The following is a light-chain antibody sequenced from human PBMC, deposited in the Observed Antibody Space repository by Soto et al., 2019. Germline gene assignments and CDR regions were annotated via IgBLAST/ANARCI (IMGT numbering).Light chain of an antibody. CDR3: AVWHDSLDGVV. CDR1: SSNIGDNT. J-gene: IGLJ2*01. V-gene: IGLV1-44*01. Sequence: QSVLTQPPSASGTPGQSVTISCSGSSSNIGDNTVNWYQQLPGTAPKLLMYSNDQRWSGVPDRFSGSKSGTSASLAISGLQSEDEADYYCAVWHDSLDGVVFGGGTKLTVL. CDR2: SND.